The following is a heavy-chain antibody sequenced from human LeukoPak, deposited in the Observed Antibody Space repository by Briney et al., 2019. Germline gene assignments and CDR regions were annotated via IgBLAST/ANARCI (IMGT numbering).Heavy chain of an antibody. CDR3: ARGGVRAVAGTLH. J-gene: IGHJ4*02. CDR1: GFTFSNYA. V-gene: IGHV3-23*01. CDR2: ISGSRDNT. Sequence: PGGSLRLSCAVSGFTFSNYAMSWVRQAPGKGLEWVSAISGSRDNTYYADSVKGLFPVPRENQKNTLYVQMHSQRGEDTAVYYCARGGVRAVAGTLHWGQGTLVTGSS. D-gene: IGHD6-19*01.